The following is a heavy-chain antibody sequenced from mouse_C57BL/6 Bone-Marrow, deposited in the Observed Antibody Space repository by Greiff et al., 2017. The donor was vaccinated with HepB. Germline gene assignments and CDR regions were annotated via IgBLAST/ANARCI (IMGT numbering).Heavy chain of an antibody. Sequence: EVQRVESGGGLVKPGGSLKLSCAASGFTFSDYGMHWVRQAPEKGLEWVAYISSGSSTIYYADTVKGRFTISRDNAKNTLFLQMTSLRSEDTAMYYCARGLWLRRYYFDYWGQGTTLTVSS. J-gene: IGHJ2*01. V-gene: IGHV5-17*01. CDR2: ISSGSSTI. D-gene: IGHD2-2*01. CDR1: GFTFSDYG. CDR3: ARGLWLRRYYFDY.